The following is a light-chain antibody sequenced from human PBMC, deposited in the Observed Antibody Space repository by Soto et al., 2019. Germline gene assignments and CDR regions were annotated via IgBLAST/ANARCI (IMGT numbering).Light chain of an antibody. CDR2: EVS. CDR1: SSDVGGYNY. Sequence: QSVLTQPASVSGSPGQSSTISCTGTSSDVGGYNYVSWYQQHPGKAPKLMIYEVSNRPSGVSNRFSGSKSGNTASLTISGLQAEDEADYYCSSYTSSCTLYVFGTGTKVTVL. J-gene: IGLJ1*01. V-gene: IGLV2-14*01. CDR3: SSYTSSCTLYV.